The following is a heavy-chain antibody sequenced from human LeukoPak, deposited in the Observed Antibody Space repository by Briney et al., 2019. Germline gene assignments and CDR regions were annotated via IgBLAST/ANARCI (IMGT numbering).Heavy chain of an antibody. CDR2: INPNSGDR. D-gene: IGHD2-2*01. CDR1: GYTFTDYY. V-gene: IGHV1-2*02. J-gene: IGHJ4*02. CDR3: VSGCSTNSCYFRI. Sequence: ASVKVSCKASGYTFTDYYIHWVRQAPGQGLEWMGWINPNSGDRNYVEKFQGRVTMTRDTSNNAAYMQLTRLRSDATAVYYCVSGCSTNSCYFRIWGQGTPVTVSS.